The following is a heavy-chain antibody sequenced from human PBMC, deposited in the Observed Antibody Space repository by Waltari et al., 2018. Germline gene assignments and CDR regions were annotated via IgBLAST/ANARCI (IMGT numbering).Heavy chain of an antibody. V-gene: IGHV1-69-2*01. CDR1: GYSFTAQF. J-gene: IGHJ1*01. D-gene: IGHD3-3*01. CDR2: VDPEDGET. CDR3: MTLPIFGLVIKNY. Sequence: EVHLTQSGAEVKKPGATVKIYCKASGYSFTAQFLHWARQAPGKGPEWIGRVDPEDGETTLAEKFEGRVTITADTSTDTAYMDLSRLRSEDTALYYCMTLPIFGLVIKNYWGQGTLVTVSS.